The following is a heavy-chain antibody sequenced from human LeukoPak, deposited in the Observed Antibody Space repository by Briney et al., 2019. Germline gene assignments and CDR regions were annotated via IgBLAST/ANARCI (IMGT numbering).Heavy chain of an antibody. D-gene: IGHD2-15*01. J-gene: IGHJ5*02. CDR1: GASISDSH. V-gene: IGHV4-59*08. CDR2: ISYSGSA. CDR3: ARQSRTTLNRGILITDANWFDP. Sequence: SETLSLTCSVSGASISDSHWSWIRQPPGKGLEWIAYISYSGSAKYNPSLQSRVTMSADTSKNHVSLWLTSVTAADTAVYYCARQSRTTLNRGILITDANWFDPWGQGILVTVSS.